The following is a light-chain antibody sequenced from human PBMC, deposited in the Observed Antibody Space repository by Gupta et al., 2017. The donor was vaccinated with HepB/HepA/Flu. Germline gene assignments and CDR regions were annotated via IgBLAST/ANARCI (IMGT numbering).Light chain of an antibody. CDR3: AAWDDGLNGWV. V-gene: IGLV1-44*01. Sequence: ISCSGGSSNIGSNTVNWYQQLPGTAPKLLIYSSDQRPSGVPDRFSGSKSGTSASLAISGLQSEDEADYYCAAWDDGLNGWVFGGGTKLTVL. J-gene: IGLJ3*02. CDR2: SSD. CDR1: SSNIGSNT.